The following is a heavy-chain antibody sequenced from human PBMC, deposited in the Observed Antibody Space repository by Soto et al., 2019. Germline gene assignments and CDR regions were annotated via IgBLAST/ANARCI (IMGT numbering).Heavy chain of an antibody. Sequence: SETLSLTCTVSGGSISSYYWSWIRQPPGKGLEWIGYIYYSGSTNYNPSLKSRVTISVDTSKNQFSLKLSSVTAADTAVYYCASGVNTYYDILTGYYRPTFDYWGQGTLVTVSS. CDR3: ASGVNTYYDILTGYYRPTFDY. CDR2: IYYSGST. J-gene: IGHJ4*02. D-gene: IGHD3-9*01. CDR1: GGSISSYY. V-gene: IGHV4-59*01.